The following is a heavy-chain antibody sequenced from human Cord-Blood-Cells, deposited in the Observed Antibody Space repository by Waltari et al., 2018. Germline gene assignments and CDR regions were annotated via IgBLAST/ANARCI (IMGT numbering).Heavy chain of an antibody. CDR1: GFTISSYE. J-gene: IGHJ3*02. Sequence: EVQLVESGGGLVQPGGSLRLSCAASGFTISSYEMNWVRQAPGKGLEWVSYISSSGSTIYYADSVKGRFTISRDNAKNSLYLQMNSLRAEDTAVYYCARVGANDAFDIWGQGTMVTVSS. D-gene: IGHD1-26*01. V-gene: IGHV3-48*03. CDR3: ARVGANDAFDI. CDR2: ISSSGSTI.